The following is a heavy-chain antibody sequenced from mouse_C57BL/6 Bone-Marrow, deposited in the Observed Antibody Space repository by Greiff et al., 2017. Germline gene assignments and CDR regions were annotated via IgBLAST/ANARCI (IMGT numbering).Heavy chain of an antibody. J-gene: IGHJ3*01. V-gene: IGHV5-4*03. CDR3: ARAPGAWFAY. CDR1: GFTFSSYA. CDR2: ISDGGSYT. Sequence: DAMLVESGGGLVKPGGSLKLSCAASGFTFSSYAMSWVRQTPEKRLEWVATISDGGSYTYYPDNVKGRFTISRDNAKINLYLQMSHLKSEDTAMYYCARAPGAWFAYWGQGTLVTVSA. D-gene: IGHD4-1*01.